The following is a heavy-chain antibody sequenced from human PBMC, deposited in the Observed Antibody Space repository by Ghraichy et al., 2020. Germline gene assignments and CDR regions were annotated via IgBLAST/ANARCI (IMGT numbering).Heavy chain of an antibody. V-gene: IGHV3-30*02. CDR1: GFTFSSYG. CDR3: VKGNGAFDI. D-gene: IGHD2-8*01. CDR2: IRYDGSDI. J-gene: IGHJ3*02. Sequence: GGSLRLSCAASGFTFSSYGMHWVRQVPGKGLEWVAFIRYDGSDIYYADSVKGRFTIYRDNSNNTLYLQMSRLRSDDTAVFYCVKGNGAFDIWGQGTLVTVSS.